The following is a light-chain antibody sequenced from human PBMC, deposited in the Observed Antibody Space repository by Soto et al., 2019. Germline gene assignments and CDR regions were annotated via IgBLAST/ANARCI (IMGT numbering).Light chain of an antibody. J-gene: IGKJ4*01. V-gene: IGKV3-20*01. Sequence: EILLTQSPGTLSLSPGERATLSCRASQSVRSNYLAWYQQKPGQAPRLLIYAASSRATGIPDRFSGSGSGIDFSLTISRLESEDFAVYYCQQFGSSPQTFGGGTKVEIK. CDR3: QQFGSSPQT. CDR2: AAS. CDR1: QSVRSNY.